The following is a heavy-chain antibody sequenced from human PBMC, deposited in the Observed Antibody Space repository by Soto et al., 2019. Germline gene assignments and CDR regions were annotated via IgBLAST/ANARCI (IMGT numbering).Heavy chain of an antibody. CDR1: GGTFSSYT. CDR2: IIPILGIA. V-gene: IGHV1-69*02. Sequence: QVQLVQSGAAVKKPGSSVKVSCKASGGTFSSYTISWVRQAPGQGLEWMGRIIPILGIANYAQKFQGRVTITADKSTSTAYMELSSLRSEDTAVYYCARGRKDYYYGMDVWGQGTTVTVSS. J-gene: IGHJ6*02. CDR3: ARGRKDYYYGMDV.